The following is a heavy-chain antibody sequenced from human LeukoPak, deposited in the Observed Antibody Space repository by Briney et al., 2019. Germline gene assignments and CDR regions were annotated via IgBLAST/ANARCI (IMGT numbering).Heavy chain of an antibody. CDR1: GYSFTTYW. CDR2: IYPSDSDT. J-gene: IGHJ3*02. CDR3: ARRSIAARPDVEAFDI. Sequence: NRGESLKISCKGSGYSFTTYWIGWVRQMPGKGLEWMGIIYPSDSDTRYSPSFQGQVTISADKSISTAYLQWSSLKASDTAMYYCARRSIAARPDVEAFDIWGQGTMVTVSS. V-gene: IGHV5-51*01. D-gene: IGHD6-6*01.